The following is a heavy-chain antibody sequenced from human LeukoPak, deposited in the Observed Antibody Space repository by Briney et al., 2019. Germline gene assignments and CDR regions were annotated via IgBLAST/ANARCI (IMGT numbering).Heavy chain of an antibody. CDR3: AKDGPPAGASYGLIDY. Sequence: GGSMRLSWAASGFTFSNYGLHWVRQAPGKGLEWVAVISYDESDKYYADSVKGRFTISRDNSKNTLYLQMNSLRAEDTAVYYCAKDGPPAGASYGLIDYWGQGTLVTVSS. V-gene: IGHV3-30*18. CDR1: GFTFSNYG. D-gene: IGHD5-18*01. J-gene: IGHJ4*02. CDR2: ISYDESDK.